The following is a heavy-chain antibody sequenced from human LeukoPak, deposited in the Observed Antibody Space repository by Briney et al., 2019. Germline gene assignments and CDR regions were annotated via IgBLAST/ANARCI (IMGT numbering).Heavy chain of an antibody. Sequence: AGGSLRLSCAASGFTFSSYAMSWVRQAPGKGLEWVSAISGSGGSTYYADSVKGRFTISRDNSKNTLYLQMNSLRAEDTAVYYCAKASVIYSSSWYHSDYWGQGTLVTVSS. J-gene: IGHJ4*02. CDR2: ISGSGGST. CDR3: AKASVIYSSSWYHSDY. D-gene: IGHD6-13*01. V-gene: IGHV3-23*01. CDR1: GFTFSSYA.